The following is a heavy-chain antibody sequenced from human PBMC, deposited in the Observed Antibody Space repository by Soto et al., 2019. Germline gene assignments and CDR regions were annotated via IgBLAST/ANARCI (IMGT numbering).Heavy chain of an antibody. V-gene: IGHV3-23*01. Sequence: GGSLRLSCVVSGFSFSTYGVTWVRQAPGKGLEWVCGVSGGSGVTHYTDSVKGRFTISGDDSKNTVYLQMHSLRGEDTAVYYCTRWNGYGDLWGQGTLVTVSS. D-gene: IGHD1-1*01. CDR2: VSGGSGVT. CDR3: TRWNGYGDL. CDR1: GFSFSTYG. J-gene: IGHJ5*02.